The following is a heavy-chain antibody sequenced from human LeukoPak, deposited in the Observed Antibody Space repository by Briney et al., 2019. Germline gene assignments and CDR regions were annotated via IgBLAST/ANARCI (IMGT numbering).Heavy chain of an antibody. CDR2: IYYSGST. Sequence: SETLSLTCTVFGGSISSSSYYWGWIRQPPGKGLEWIGSIYYSGSTYYNPSLKSRVTISVDTSKNQFSLKLSSVTAADTAVYYCARRSSGWYLDYWGQGTLVTVSS. CDR1: GGSISSSSYY. J-gene: IGHJ4*02. D-gene: IGHD6-19*01. V-gene: IGHV4-39*01. CDR3: ARRSSGWYLDY.